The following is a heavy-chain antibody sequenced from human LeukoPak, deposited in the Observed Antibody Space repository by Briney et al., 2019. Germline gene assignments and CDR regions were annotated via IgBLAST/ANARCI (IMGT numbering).Heavy chain of an antibody. Sequence: GASVKVSCKASGYTFTGYYMHWVRQAPGQGLEWMGWINPNSGGTNCAQKFQGRVTMTRDTSISTAYMELSRLRSDDTAVYYCARCSTRCRGFDYWGQGTLVTVSS. V-gene: IGHV1-2*02. J-gene: IGHJ4*02. CDR3: ARCSTRCRGFDY. CDR2: INPNSGGT. D-gene: IGHD2-2*01. CDR1: GYTFTGYY.